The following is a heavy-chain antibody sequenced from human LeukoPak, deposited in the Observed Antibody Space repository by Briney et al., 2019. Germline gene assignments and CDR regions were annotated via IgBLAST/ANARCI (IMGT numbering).Heavy chain of an antibody. D-gene: IGHD2-15*01. Sequence: PGGSLRLSCAASGFPFSSYLMKWVPQAPGKGLEWVSVISGGGGSTYYADTVKGRFTISRDNSKNTLFLQMNSLRAEDTAVYYCARVPTVGSGGYQFDYWGQGTLVTVSS. CDR1: GFPFSSYL. CDR2: ISGGGGST. J-gene: IGHJ4*02. CDR3: ARVPTVGSGGYQFDY. V-gene: IGHV3-23*01.